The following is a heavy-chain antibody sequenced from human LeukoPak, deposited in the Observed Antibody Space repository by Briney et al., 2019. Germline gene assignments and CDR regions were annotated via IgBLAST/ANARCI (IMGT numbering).Heavy chain of an antibody. V-gene: IGHV1-18*01. D-gene: IGHD3-22*01. CDR2: ISAYNGNT. CDR3: ARPAPSHYYDSSGYYYFDY. J-gene: IGHJ4*02. Sequence: GASVKVSCKASGYTFTSYDINWVRQATGQGLEWMGWISAYNGNTNYAQKLQGRVTMTTDTSTSTAYMELRSLRSDDTAVYYCARPAPSHYYDSSGYYYFDYWGQGTLVTVSS. CDR1: GYTFTSYD.